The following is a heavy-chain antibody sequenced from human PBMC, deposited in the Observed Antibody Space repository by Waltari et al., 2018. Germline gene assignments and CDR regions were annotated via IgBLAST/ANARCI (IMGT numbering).Heavy chain of an antibody. Sequence: EVQLVESGGGLIQPGGSLRLSCSASGFTVSSNNMIWVRRAPGKGLEWVSVIYSDGGTYYADSVKGRFTISRDNSKNTVYLQMNSLRAEDTALYYCARDATWGQGTLVTVSS. V-gene: IGHV3-53*01. CDR3: ARDAT. CDR1: GFTVSSNN. J-gene: IGHJ5*02. CDR2: IYSDGGT.